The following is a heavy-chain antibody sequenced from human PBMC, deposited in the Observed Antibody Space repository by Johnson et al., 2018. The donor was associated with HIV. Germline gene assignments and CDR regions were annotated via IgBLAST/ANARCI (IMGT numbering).Heavy chain of an antibody. CDR2: IYSGGST. CDR1: GFTFSSYG. J-gene: IGHJ3*01. D-gene: IGHD1-26*01. Sequence: QVQLVESGGAVVQPGRSLRLSCAASGFTFSSYGMHWVRQAPGKGLEWVSVIYSGGSTYYADSVKGRFTISRDSSKNTLYLQMNSLRAEDTAMYYCERGSYDGDAFDLWGQGTMVTVSS. CDR3: ERGSYDGDAFDL. V-gene: IGHV3-NL1*01.